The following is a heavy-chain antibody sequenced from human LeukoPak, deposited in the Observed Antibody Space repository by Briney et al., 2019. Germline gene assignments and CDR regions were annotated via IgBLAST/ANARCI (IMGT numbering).Heavy chain of an antibody. V-gene: IGHV4-39*01. J-gene: IGHJ4*02. CDR1: GGSIGSSSFY. CDR2: IYYYGNT. D-gene: IGHD1-26*01. Sequence: SETLSLTCSGSGGSIGSSSFYWGWLRQPPGKGLEWIGHIYYYGNTYYNPSLKSQVTISVDTSKDQFSLKLSSVTAADSAVYYCARLGATTKFYFDLWGQGTLVTVSS. CDR3: ARLGATTKFYFDL.